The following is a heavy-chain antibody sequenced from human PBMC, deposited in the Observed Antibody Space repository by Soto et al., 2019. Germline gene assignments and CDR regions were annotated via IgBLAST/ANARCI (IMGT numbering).Heavy chain of an antibody. J-gene: IGHJ4*02. V-gene: IGHV3-30-3*01. CDR3: ARDRRFGNGYNLGFDY. Sequence: QVQLVESGGGVVQPGRSLRLSCAASGFTFSSYAMHWVRQAPGKGLEWVAIISFDANNKYYADSVKDRFTVSRDNSKNTLYVQMHSLTTEDTAVYYCARDRRFGNGYNLGFDYWGQGTLVTVSS. D-gene: IGHD5-12*01. CDR1: GFTFSSYA. CDR2: ISFDANNK.